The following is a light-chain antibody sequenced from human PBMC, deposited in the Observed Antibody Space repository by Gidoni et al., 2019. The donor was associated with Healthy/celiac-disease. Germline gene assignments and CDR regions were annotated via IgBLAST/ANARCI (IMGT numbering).Light chain of an antibody. CDR2: AAS. V-gene: IGKV1-39*01. J-gene: IGKJ2*03. CDR1: QSISSY. Sequence: DLQMPQSPSSLSASVGDRVTITCRASQSISSYLNWYQQKPGKAPKRLIYAASSLQSGVPSRFSGSGAGTDFTLTISSLQPEDFATYYCQQSYSTPDSFGQGTKLEIK. CDR3: QQSYSTPDS.